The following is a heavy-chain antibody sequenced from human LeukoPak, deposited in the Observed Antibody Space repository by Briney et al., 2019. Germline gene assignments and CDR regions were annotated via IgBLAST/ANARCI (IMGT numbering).Heavy chain of an antibody. J-gene: IGHJ2*01. CDR3: ARRPDILTGYRYFDL. Sequence: GGPLRLSCAASGFTFSSYSMNWVRQAPGKGLEWVSFISSSSSYIYYADSVKGRFTISRDNAKNSLYLQMNSLRAEDTAVYYCARRPDILTGYRYFDLWGRGTLVTVSS. CDR1: GFTFSSYS. V-gene: IGHV3-21*01. D-gene: IGHD3-9*01. CDR2: ISSSSSYI.